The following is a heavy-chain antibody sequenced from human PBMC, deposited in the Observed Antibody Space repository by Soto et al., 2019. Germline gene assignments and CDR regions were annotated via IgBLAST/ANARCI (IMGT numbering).Heavy chain of an antibody. CDR3: ARVPPYSRITMIVVVSPLDY. CDR2: IYSGGST. V-gene: IGHV3-66*02. Sequence: GGSLRLSCAASGFTVSSNYMSWVRQAPGKGLEWVSVIYSGGSTYYADSVKGRFTISRDNSKNTLYLQMNSLRAEDTAVYYCARVPPYSRITMIVVVSPLDYWGQGTLVTVSS. J-gene: IGHJ4*02. CDR1: GFTVSSNY. D-gene: IGHD3-22*01.